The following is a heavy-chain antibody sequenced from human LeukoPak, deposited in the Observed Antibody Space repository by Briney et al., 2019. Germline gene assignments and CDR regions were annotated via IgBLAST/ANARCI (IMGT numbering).Heavy chain of an antibody. Sequence: GGSLRLSCAASGFTFSSYAMSWVRQAPGKGLECISGFSGSGGSTYYADSVKGRLTISRDNSKNTLYLQMNSLRAEDTAVYYCARDMVYASDFDYWGQGTLVTVSS. CDR2: FSGSGGST. CDR3: ARDMVYASDFDY. J-gene: IGHJ4*02. D-gene: IGHD2-8*01. V-gene: IGHV3-23*01. CDR1: GFTFSSYA.